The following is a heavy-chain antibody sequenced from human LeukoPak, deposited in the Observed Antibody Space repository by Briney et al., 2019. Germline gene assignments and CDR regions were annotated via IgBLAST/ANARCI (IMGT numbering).Heavy chain of an antibody. V-gene: IGHV1-69*04. J-gene: IGHJ4*02. Sequence: SVKVSCKASGGAFSSYAISWVRQAPGQGLEWMGRIIPILGIANYAQKFQGRVTITADKSTSTAYMELSSLRSEDTAVYYCAREGVDFWSGYPRYDLDYWGQGTLVTVSS. CDR1: GGAFSSYA. CDR3: AREGVDFWSGYPRYDLDY. CDR2: IIPILGIA. D-gene: IGHD3-3*01.